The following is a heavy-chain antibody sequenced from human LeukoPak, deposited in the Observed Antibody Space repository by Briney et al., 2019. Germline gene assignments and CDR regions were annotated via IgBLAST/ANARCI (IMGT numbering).Heavy chain of an antibody. Sequence: GGSLRLSCVASGFTFTNYAMSWVRQAPGKGLEWVSAITGSDGSSYYADSVKGRFAISRDNSKNTLYLQVNSLRAEDTAVYYSAKWGDYDILTGYYVPDYWGQGTLVTVSS. CDR1: GFTFTNYA. J-gene: IGHJ4*02. D-gene: IGHD3-9*01. CDR3: AKWGDYDILTGYYVPDY. CDR2: ITGSDGSS. V-gene: IGHV3-23*01.